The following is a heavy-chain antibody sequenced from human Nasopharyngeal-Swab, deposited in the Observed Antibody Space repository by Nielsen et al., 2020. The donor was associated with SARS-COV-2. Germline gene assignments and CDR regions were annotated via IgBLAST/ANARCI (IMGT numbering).Heavy chain of an antibody. J-gene: IGHJ4*02. CDR1: GFTFSDHY. CDR2: IRNKANSHTT. V-gene: IGHV3-72*01. Sequence: GESLKISCAASGFTFSDHYMDWVRQAPGKGLEWVGRIRNKANSHTTEYAASVKGRFTISRDDSKNSLYLQMNSLKTEDTGVYYCARVFVNWGQGILVTVSS. CDR3: ARVFVN.